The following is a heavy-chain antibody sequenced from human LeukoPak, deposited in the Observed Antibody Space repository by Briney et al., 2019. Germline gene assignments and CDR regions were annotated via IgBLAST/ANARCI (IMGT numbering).Heavy chain of an antibody. J-gene: IGHJ6*03. D-gene: IGHD4/OR15-4a*01. Sequence: SETLSLTCSVSGGSISSYYWSWIRQPPGKGLEWIGTSYYSGSTYYNPSLKSRVTISVDTSKNQFSLKLSSVTAADTAVYYCARTIPNYSYYYMDVWGQGTTVTISS. CDR2: SYYSGST. CDR3: ARTIPNYSYYYMDV. V-gene: IGHV4-59*08. CDR1: GGSISSYY.